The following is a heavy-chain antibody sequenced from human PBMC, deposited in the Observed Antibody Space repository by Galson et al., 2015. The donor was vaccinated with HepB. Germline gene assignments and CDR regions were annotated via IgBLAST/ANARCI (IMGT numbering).Heavy chain of an antibody. J-gene: IGHJ5*01. Sequence: SLRLSCAASGFAFGTYARTWFAQAPGKGREWVASISGSGASGFYADSVQGRFTISGATSRNTVFLQLNSLRGEDTAVYYCAKGGTAYTSSWYDSWGQGTLLTVSS. CDR2: ISGSGASG. CDR1: GFAFGTYA. V-gene: IGHV3-23*01. D-gene: IGHD6-13*01. CDR3: AKGGTAYTSSWYDS.